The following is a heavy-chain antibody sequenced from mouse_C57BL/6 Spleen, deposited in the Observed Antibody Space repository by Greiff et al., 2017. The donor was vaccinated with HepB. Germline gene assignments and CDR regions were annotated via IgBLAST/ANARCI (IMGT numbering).Heavy chain of an antibody. CDR3: ARHGSSYLYWYFDV. J-gene: IGHJ1*03. CDR1: GYTFTDYN. Sequence: VQLQQSGPELVKPGASVKIPCKASGYTFTDYNMDWVKQSHGKSLEWIGDINPNNGGTIYNQKFKGKATLTVDKSSSTAYMELRSLTSEDTAVYCCARHGSSYLYWYFDVWGTGTTVTVSS. V-gene: IGHV1-18*01. CDR2: INPNNGGT. D-gene: IGHD1-1*01.